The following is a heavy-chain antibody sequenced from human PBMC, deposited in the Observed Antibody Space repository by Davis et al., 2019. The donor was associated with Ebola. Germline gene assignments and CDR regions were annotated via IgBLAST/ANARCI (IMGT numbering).Heavy chain of an antibody. J-gene: IGHJ4*02. V-gene: IGHV4-59*01. D-gene: IGHD3-3*01. CDR1: GGSISSYY. CDR3: ARDVGRGYYWNFDY. CDR2: IYYSGST. Sequence: GSLRLSCTLSGGSISSYYWSWIRQPPGKGLEWIGYIYYSGSTNYNPSLKSRVTISVDTSKNQFSLKLSSVTAADTAVYYCARDVGRGYYWNFDYWGQGTLVTVSS.